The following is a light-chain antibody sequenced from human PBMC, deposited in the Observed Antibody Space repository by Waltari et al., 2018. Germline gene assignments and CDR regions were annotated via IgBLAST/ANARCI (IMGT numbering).Light chain of an antibody. CDR1: QSVSNGY. CDR2: GAS. CDR3: QQYGTSPYA. J-gene: IGKJ2*01. Sequence: EIVFTQSPGTLTLSPGERATLSFRASQSVSNGYLAGYPQKPGQAPRLLIYGASSRATGIPDRFSGSGSATDFTLTIHRLEPEDFAVYYCQQYGTSPYAFGQGTKLEMK. V-gene: IGKV3-20*01.